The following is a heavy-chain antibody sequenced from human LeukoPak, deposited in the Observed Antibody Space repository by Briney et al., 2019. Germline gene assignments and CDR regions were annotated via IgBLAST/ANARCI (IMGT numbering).Heavy chain of an antibody. CDR1: GFTFSSYA. D-gene: IGHD1-26*01. V-gene: IGHV3-64*01. CDR2: ITSNGDKT. CDR3: ARGGATTLFDY. Sequence: GGSLRLSCAASGFTFSSYAMHWIRQAPGKGLEYVSAITSNGDKTYYGNSVKGRFTISRDNSKNTLYLQMGSLRIEDMAVYYCARGGATTLFDYWGQGTLVTVSS. J-gene: IGHJ4*02.